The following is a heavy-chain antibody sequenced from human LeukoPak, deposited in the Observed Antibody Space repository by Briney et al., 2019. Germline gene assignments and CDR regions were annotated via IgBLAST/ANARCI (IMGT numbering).Heavy chain of an antibody. Sequence: GGSLRLSCAASGFTFSSYWMSWVRQAPGKGLEWVANIKQDGSEKYYVDSVKGRFTISRDSAKNSLYLQMNSLRAEDTAVYYCARDWEYSSGWYNYYYYMDVWGKGTTVTVSS. V-gene: IGHV3-7*01. CDR2: IKQDGSEK. CDR1: GFTFSSYW. J-gene: IGHJ6*03. D-gene: IGHD6-19*01. CDR3: ARDWEYSSGWYNYYYYMDV.